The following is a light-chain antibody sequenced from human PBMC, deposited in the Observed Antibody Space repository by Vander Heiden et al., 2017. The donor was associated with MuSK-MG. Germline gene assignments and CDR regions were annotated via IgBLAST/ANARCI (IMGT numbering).Light chain of an antibody. CDR2: WAS. CDR3: QQDDSTPIT. CDR1: QSVLYSSNNKNY. Sequence: DIVMTQAPDSLAVCLGERATINCKSSQSVLYSSNNKNYLAWYQQKPGQPPNLLIYWASTRESGVPDRFSGSGSGTDFTLTVSSLQAEDVAVYYCQQDDSTPITFGQGTQLEIK. J-gene: IGKJ5*01. V-gene: IGKV4-1*01.